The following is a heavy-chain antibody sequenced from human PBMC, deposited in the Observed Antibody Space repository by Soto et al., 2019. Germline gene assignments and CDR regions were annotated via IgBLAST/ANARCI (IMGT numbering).Heavy chain of an antibody. Sequence: QVQLQESGPGLVKPSETLSLTCTVSGGPISSYYWSWIRQPPGKGLVWIGYIYYSGSTNYNPSLKSRVTISVDTSKNQFSLKLSSVTAADTTVYYCAVEYSSSPYYNGMDVWGQGTTVTVSS. D-gene: IGHD6-6*01. CDR2: IYYSGST. J-gene: IGHJ6*02. V-gene: IGHV4-59*01. CDR1: GGPISSYY. CDR3: AVEYSSSPYYNGMDV.